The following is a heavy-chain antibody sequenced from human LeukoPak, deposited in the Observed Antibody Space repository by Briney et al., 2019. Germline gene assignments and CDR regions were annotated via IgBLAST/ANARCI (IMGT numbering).Heavy chain of an antibody. CDR2: IRYDGSNK. CDR3: AKDRGSGSLGPYYFDY. CDR1: GFTFSSYG. Sequence: SGGSLRLSCAASGFTFSSYGMHWVRQAPGKGLEWVAFIRYDGSNKYYADSVKGRFTIPRDNSKNTLYLQMNSLRAEDTAVYYCAKDRGSGSLGPYYFDYWGQGTLVTVSS. D-gene: IGHD3-10*01. J-gene: IGHJ4*02. V-gene: IGHV3-30*02.